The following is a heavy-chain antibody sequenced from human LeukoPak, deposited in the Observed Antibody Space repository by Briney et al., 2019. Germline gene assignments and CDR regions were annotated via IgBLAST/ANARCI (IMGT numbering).Heavy chain of an antibody. CDR1: GITLSNYG. J-gene: IGHJ3*01. Sequence: PGGSLRLSCGVSGITLSNYGMSWVRQAPGKGLEWVAGISGSGGSTYYTDSVKGRFTISRDNNRNTLYLQMNSLRAEDTAFYYCAKNKDQHGPFTFYGFHFWGQGTMVTVSS. CDR3: AKNKDQHGPFTFYGFHF. CDR2: ISGSGGST. D-gene: IGHD1/OR15-1a*01. V-gene: IGHV3-23*01.